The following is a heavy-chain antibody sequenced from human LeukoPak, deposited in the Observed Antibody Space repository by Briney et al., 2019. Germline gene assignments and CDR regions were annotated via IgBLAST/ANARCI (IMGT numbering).Heavy chain of an antibody. CDR2: IHYSGST. D-gene: IGHD1-26*01. CDR3: ARGEQSIDY. V-gene: IGHV4-39*01. Sequence: TFSSYAMSWVRQAPGKGLEWIGSIHYSGSTYYNPSLKSRVTISVDTSKNQFSLKLSSVTAADTAVYYCARGEQSIDYWGQGTLVTVSS. J-gene: IGHJ4*02. CDR1: TFSSYA.